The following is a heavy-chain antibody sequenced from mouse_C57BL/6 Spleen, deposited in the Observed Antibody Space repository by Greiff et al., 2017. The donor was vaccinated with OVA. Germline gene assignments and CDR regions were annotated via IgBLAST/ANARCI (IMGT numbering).Heavy chain of an antibody. J-gene: IGHJ2*01. V-gene: IGHV14-2*01. CDR3: ASSYYPGLGY. D-gene: IGHD2-12*01. Sequence: EVKLVESGAELVKPGASVKLSCTASGFNIKDYYMHWVKQRTEQGLEWIGRIDPEDGETKYAPKFQGKATITADTSSNTAYLQLSSLTSEDTAVYYCASSYYPGLGYWGQGTTLTVSS. CDR1: GFNIKDYY. CDR2: IDPEDGET.